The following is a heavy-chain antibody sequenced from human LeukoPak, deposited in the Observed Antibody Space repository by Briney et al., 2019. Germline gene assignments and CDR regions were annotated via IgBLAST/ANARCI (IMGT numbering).Heavy chain of an antibody. V-gene: IGHV3-23*01. CDR2: ISGSGGST. CDR1: GFTFSSYA. Sequence: GGSPRLSCAASGFTFSSYAMSWVRQAPGKGLEWVSAISGSGGSTYYADSVKGRFTISRDNSKNTLYLQMNSLRAEDTAVYYCAKVGMEQWLWKYYFDYWGQGTLVTVSS. J-gene: IGHJ4*02. D-gene: IGHD6-19*01. CDR3: AKVGMEQWLWKYYFDY.